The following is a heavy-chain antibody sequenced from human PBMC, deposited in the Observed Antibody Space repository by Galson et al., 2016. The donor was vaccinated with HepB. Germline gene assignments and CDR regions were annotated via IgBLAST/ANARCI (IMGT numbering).Heavy chain of an antibody. CDR2: ISSDGANK. Sequence: SLRLSCAASGFTFTGFGMHWVRQTPGKGLEWVAVISSDGANKYYTDSVKGRFAISRDSSKSTLYLQMTRLSAEDTAVYSRAKRAKVASGSYVIWFDPWGQGTLVTVSS. J-gene: IGHJ5*02. CDR1: GFTFTGFG. V-gene: IGHV3-30*18. D-gene: IGHD3-10*01. CDR3: AKRAKVASGSYVIWFDP.